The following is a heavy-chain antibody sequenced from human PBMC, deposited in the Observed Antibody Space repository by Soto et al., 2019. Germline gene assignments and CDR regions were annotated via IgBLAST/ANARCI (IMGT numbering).Heavy chain of an antibody. Sequence: PGGSLRLSCAASGFTFSSYAMSWVRQAPGKGLEWASAISGSGGSTYYADSVKGRFTISRDNSKNTLYLQMNSLRAEDTAVYYCAKVFKEQLGPFDYWGQGTLVTVSS. CDR3: AKVFKEQLGPFDY. D-gene: IGHD6-6*01. V-gene: IGHV3-23*01. CDR2: ISGSGGST. CDR1: GFTFSSYA. J-gene: IGHJ4*02.